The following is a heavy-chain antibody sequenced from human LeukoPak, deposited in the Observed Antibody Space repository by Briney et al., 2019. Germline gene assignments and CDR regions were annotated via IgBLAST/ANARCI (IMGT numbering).Heavy chain of an antibody. D-gene: IGHD6-13*01. J-gene: IGHJ4*02. CDR2: IYHSGST. CDR3: ARLIATDYFDY. V-gene: IGHV4-38-2*01. CDR1: GYSISSGYY. Sequence: SETLSLTCAVSGYSISSGYYWGWIRQPPGKGLEWIGSIYHSGSTYYNPSLKGRVTISVDTSKNQFSLKLSSVTAADTAVYYCARLIATDYFDYWGQGTLVTVSS.